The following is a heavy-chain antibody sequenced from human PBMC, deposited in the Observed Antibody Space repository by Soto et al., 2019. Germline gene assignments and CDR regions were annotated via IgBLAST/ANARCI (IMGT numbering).Heavy chain of an antibody. V-gene: IGHV3-7*03. J-gene: IGHJ6*02. Sequence: GGSLRLSCAASGFTFSSYWMSWVRQAPGKGLEWVANIKQDGSEKYYVDSVKGRFTISRDNAKNSLYLQMNSLRAEDTAVYYCARDKKDCGGDCSLGPNYYYGMDVWGQGTTVTVSS. D-gene: IGHD2-21*02. CDR2: IKQDGSEK. CDR3: ARDKKDCGGDCSLGPNYYYGMDV. CDR1: GFTFSSYW.